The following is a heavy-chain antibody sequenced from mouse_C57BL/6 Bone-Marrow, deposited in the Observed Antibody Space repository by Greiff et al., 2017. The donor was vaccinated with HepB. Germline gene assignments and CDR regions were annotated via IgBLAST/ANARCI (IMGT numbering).Heavy chain of an antibody. CDR1: GFTFSNYW. V-gene: IGHV6-3*01. D-gene: IGHD2-2*01. CDR2: IRLKSDNYAT. J-gene: IGHJ3*01. Sequence: EVKLQQSGGGLVQPGGSMKLSCVASGFTFSNYWMNWVRQSPEKGLEWVAQIRLKSDNYATHYAESVKGRFTISRDDSKSSVYLQMNNLRDEDTGMYYCTGHLLWLRRFAYWGQGTLVTVSA. CDR3: TGHLLWLRRFAY.